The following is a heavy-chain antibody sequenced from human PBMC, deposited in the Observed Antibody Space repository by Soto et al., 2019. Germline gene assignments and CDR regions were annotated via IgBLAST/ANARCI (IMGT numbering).Heavy chain of an antibody. J-gene: IGHJ3*02. CDR1: GFTFSDYY. D-gene: IGHD4-17*01. Sequence: PGGSLRLCCAASGFTFSDYYMSWIRQAPGKGLEWVSSISSSSSSTNYADSVKARFTISRDNAKNSLYLQMNSLRAEDTAVYYCARGYGGNSGNVFDIWGKGTMVTVSS. V-gene: IGHV3-11*06. CDR2: ISSSSSST. CDR3: ARGYGGNSGNVFDI.